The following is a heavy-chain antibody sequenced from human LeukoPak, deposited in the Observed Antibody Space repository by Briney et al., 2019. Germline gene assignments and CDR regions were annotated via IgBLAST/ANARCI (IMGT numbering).Heavy chain of an antibody. V-gene: IGHV1-24*01. J-gene: IGHJ6*04. D-gene: IGHD3-9*01. CDR3: ATVQYTLLSGYLNQMEV. CDR2: FHPKDADM. Sequence: GASVKVSCKVSGYTVTEVAIHWVRQTPGEGLEWMGGFHPKDADMIYAQRFQGRVTMTQDTSTDTVYMELSSLRSEDTAIYYCATVQYTLLSGYLNQMEVWGKGTTVTISS. CDR1: GYTVTEVA.